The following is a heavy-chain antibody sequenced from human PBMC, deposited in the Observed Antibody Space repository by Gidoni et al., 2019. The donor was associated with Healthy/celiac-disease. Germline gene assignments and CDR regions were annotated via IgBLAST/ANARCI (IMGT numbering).Heavy chain of an antibody. CDR3: AKARDTMIVVQYYFDY. CDR2: ISGSGGST. Sequence: EVQLLESGGGLVQPGGSLRLSCAASGFTFSSYAMSWVRQAPGKGLEWVSAISGSGGSTDYADSVKGRFTIARDNSKNTLYLQMNSLRAEDTAVYYCAKARDTMIVVQYYFDYWGQGTLVTVSS. D-gene: IGHD3-22*01. J-gene: IGHJ4*02. CDR1: GFTFSSYA. V-gene: IGHV3-23*01.